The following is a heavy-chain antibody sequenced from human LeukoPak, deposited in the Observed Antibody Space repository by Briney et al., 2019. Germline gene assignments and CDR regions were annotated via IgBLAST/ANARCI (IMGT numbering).Heavy chain of an antibody. CDR1: GFTFSSYA. V-gene: IGHV3-23*01. CDR3: ARDSVIVVVVAATPDAFDI. Sequence: GGSLRLSCAASGFTFSSYAMSWVRQAPGKGLEWVSSISGGGTGSYYADSVKGRFTISRDNSKNTLYLQMNSLRAEDTAVYYCARDSVIVVVVAATPDAFDIWGQGTMVTVSS. CDR2: ISGGGTGS. D-gene: IGHD2-15*01. J-gene: IGHJ3*02.